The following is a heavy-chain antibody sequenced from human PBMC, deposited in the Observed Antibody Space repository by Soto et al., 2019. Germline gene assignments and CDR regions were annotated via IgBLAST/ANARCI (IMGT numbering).Heavy chain of an antibody. V-gene: IGHV1-46*01. Sequence: GASVKVSCKASGFTFSNYYMHWVRQAPEQGFEWMGIISPIGDSTTYAQRFQGRVTVTRDTSTSTVYMELSSLTSEDTAVYYCARAAFDQYFDYWGQGTQVTVSS. CDR2: ISPIGDST. J-gene: IGHJ4*02. CDR1: GFTFSNYY. D-gene: IGHD3-9*01. CDR3: ARAAFDQYFDY.